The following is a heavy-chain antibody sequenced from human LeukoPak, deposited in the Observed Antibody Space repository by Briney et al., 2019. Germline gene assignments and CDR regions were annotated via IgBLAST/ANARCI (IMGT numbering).Heavy chain of an antibody. J-gene: IGHJ5*02. D-gene: IGHD3-10*01. Sequence: ASVKVSCKASEYIFTTYYIHWIRQAPGQGLQWMGVINPSGGSTSYAQRFQGRVTMTRDTSTSTVYMELSSLKSGDTAVYYCARDLGLRGVTNWFDPWGQGTLVTVSS. CDR1: EYIFTTYY. V-gene: IGHV1-46*01. CDR2: INPSGGST. CDR3: ARDLGLRGVTNWFDP.